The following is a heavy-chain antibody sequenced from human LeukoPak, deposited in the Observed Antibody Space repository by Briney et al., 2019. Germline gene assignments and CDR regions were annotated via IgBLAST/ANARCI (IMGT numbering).Heavy chain of an antibody. CDR2: INPSGGST. Sequence: GASVKVSCKASGYSFTNYYMHWVRQAPGQGLEWMGIINPSGGSTTNAQKFQGRVTMTRDTSTTTVYMGLSSLRSDDTAMYYCARDERDVVVVPGAVPYWGQGTLVTVSS. CDR1: GYSFTNYY. D-gene: IGHD2-2*01. V-gene: IGHV1-46*01. J-gene: IGHJ4*02. CDR3: ARDERDVVVVPGAVPY.